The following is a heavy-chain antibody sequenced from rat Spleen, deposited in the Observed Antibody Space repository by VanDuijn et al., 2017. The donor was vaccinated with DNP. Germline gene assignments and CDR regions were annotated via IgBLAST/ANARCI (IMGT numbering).Heavy chain of an antibody. V-gene: IGHV5-25*01. J-gene: IGHJ2*01. CDR2: INTDGVVT. CDR3: AKPWFGGFDY. Sequence: EVQLVEFGGGLVQPGRSLKVSCAASGFTFSDYDMAWVRQAPTKGLEWVAAINTDGVVTYYRRSVRGRFTVSRDNRKSFLYLQMDSLRSEDTATYYCAKPWFGGFDYWGQGVMVTVSP. D-gene: IGHD1-12*03. CDR1: GFTFSDYD.